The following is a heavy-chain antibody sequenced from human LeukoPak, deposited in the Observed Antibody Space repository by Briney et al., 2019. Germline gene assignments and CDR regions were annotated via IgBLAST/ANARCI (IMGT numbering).Heavy chain of an antibody. D-gene: IGHD3-22*01. CDR2: IKPSGGGT. CDR1: GYTFINYF. V-gene: IGHV1-46*01. J-gene: IGHJ1*01. CDR3: ARHHFDSRCYYYLLGYVPH. Sequence: ASVKVSCKASGYTFINYFVQWVRQAPGQGLEWMGIIKPSGGGTSYALKFQGRVTMTRDTSTSTGYMELSSLSSEYTAMYYCARHHFDSRCYYYLLGYVPHWGQGTLVTVSS.